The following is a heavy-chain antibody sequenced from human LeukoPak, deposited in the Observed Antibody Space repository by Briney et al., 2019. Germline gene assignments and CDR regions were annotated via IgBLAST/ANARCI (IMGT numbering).Heavy chain of an antibody. V-gene: IGHV4-38-2*02. CDR3: ARVGVTADFDY. CDR1: GYSISSAYY. D-gene: IGHD1-26*01. J-gene: IGHJ4*02. CDR2: IYHSGST. Sequence: SETLSLTCTVSGYSISSAYYWGWIRQPPGKGLEWIGSIYHSGSTYYNPSLKSRVTISVDTSKNQFSLNLSSVTAADTAVYYCARVGVTADFDYWGQGTLVTVSS.